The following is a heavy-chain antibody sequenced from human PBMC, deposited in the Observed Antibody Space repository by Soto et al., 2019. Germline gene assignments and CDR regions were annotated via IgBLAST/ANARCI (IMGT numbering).Heavy chain of an antibody. V-gene: IGHV3-72*01. Sequence: VQLVESGGGLVQPGGSLRLSCAASGFIFSDHYMDWVRQAPGKGLEWVGRIKNKANSYTTEYAASVKGRFTIPRDDSKNSLYLQMNSLKPEDTAVYYCTRISLVGATGGRYFDYWGQGTLLTVSS. CDR2: IKNKANSYTT. CDR3: TRISLVGATGGRYFDY. D-gene: IGHD1-26*01. J-gene: IGHJ4*02. CDR1: GFIFSDHY.